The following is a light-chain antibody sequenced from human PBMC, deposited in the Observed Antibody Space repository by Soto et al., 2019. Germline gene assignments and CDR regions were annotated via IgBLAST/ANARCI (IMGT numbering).Light chain of an antibody. V-gene: IGKV1-5*01. Sequence: QMTQSPSTLSASVGDRVTITCRASHNIERWMAWYQQKPGRAPSLLIFDATTLHSGVPSPFSGGGSGTEFTVTTNDLQPDDFATYCCQQFAKSSTFGQGTKVDIK. CDR1: HNIERW. CDR3: QQFAKSST. CDR2: DAT. J-gene: IGKJ1*01.